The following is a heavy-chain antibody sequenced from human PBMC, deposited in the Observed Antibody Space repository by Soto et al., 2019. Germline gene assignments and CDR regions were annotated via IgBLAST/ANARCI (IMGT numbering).Heavy chain of an antibody. CDR3: VREDCSGGLRKRFEF. Sequence: RSLPCAASGFTFSSYCMHWVLQAPGKGLVWLSSINGVGTVIPHADSVRGRFTVSRDNAQNTLYLQMNSLRDEDTAVYYCVREDCSGGLRKRFEFWGQGTPVTVTS. CDR2: INGVGTVI. V-gene: IGHV3-74*01. D-gene: IGHD2-15*01. CDR1: GFTFSSYC. J-gene: IGHJ4*02.